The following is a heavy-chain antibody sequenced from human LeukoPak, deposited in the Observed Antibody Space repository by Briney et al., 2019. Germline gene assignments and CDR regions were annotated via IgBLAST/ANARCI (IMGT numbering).Heavy chain of an antibody. J-gene: IGHJ4*02. V-gene: IGHV3-7*01. CDR1: GFTFSSYW. CDR2: IKQDGSEK. CDR3: ARDGPWNIVVVPAAAMVY. Sequence: GSLRLSCAASGFTFSSYWTSWVRQAPGKGLEWVANIKQDGSEKYYVDSVKGRFTISRDNAKNSLYLQMNSLRAEDTAVYYCARDGPWNIVVVPAAAMVYWGQGTLVTVSS. D-gene: IGHD2-2*01.